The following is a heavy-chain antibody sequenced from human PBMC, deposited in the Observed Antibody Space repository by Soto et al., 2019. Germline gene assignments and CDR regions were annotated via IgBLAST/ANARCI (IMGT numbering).Heavy chain of an antibody. CDR1: GYTFTSYG. CDR2: ISAYSGST. Sequence: GASVKGSYKASGYTFTSYGISWVRQAPGQGLEWMGWISAYSGSTNYAQKLQGSVTMTRDTSMSTAYMELSRLRSDDTAVYYCARPPVRSAAAHHYWGQGTLVTVSS. V-gene: IGHV1-18*04. CDR3: ARPPVRSAAAHHY. D-gene: IGHD6-13*01. J-gene: IGHJ4*02.